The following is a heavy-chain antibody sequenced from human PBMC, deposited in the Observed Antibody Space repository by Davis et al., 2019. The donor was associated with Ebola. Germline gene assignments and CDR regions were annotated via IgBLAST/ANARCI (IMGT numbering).Heavy chain of an antibody. D-gene: IGHD2-2*01. V-gene: IGHV3-43*01. Sequence: GGSLRLSCAASGFTFAAYTMHWVRQAPGKGLEWVSLISWDGGSTYYADSVKGRFTISRDNSKNSLYLQMNSLRTEDTALYYCAKGVVPAASYYGMDVWGQGTTVTVSS. CDR3: AKGVVPAASYYGMDV. CDR1: GFTFAAYT. J-gene: IGHJ6*02. CDR2: ISWDGGST.